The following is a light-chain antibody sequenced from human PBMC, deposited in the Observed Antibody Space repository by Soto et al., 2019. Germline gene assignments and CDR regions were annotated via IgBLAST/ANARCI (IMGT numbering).Light chain of an antibody. J-gene: IGKJ3*01. CDR1: RDVSNY. Sequence: DTQMTQSPSSLSASVGDRVTITCQASRDVSNYLNWYQQKPAKAPYLLIYGASNLQIGVPSRFSGSRSGTDFTFTISSLQPEDIATYYCQQYNNLPFTFGPGTKVYIK. CDR3: QQYNNLPFT. V-gene: IGKV1-33*01. CDR2: GAS.